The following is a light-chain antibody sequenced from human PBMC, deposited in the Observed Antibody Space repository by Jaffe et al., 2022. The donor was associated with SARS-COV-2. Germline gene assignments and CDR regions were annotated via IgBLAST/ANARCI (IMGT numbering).Light chain of an antibody. J-gene: IGLJ2*01. Sequence: QSVLTQPPSVSGAPGQRVTISCTGSNSNIGAGYDVHWYQELPGTAPKLLIFSISNRPSGVPDRFSGSRSGTSASLAITGLQAEDEADYYCQSYDSSLTVVFGGGTKLTVL. V-gene: IGLV1-40*01. CDR1: NSNIGAGYD. CDR2: SIS. CDR3: QSYDSSLTVV.